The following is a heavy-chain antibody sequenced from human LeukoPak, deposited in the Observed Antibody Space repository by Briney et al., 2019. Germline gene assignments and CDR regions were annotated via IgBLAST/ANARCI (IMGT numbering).Heavy chain of an antibody. J-gene: IGHJ3*01. CDR2: INHSGST. Sequence: PSETLSLTCAVYGGSFSGYYWSWIRQPPGKGLEWIGEINHSGSTNYNPSLKSRVTISVDTSKNQLSLRLSAVTAADTAVYYCARHGPVVTATDAFDLWGQGTMVTVSS. CDR1: GGSFSGYY. D-gene: IGHD2-21*02. CDR3: ARHGPVVTATDAFDL. V-gene: IGHV4-34*01.